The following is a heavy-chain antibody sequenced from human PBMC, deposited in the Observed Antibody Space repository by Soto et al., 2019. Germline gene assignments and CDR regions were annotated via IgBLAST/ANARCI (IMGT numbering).Heavy chain of an antibody. CDR1: GFTFSSYW. CDR2: IKQDGSEK. CDR3: ARQRYCRSTSCYTKFAY. J-gene: IGHJ4*02. D-gene: IGHD2-2*02. Sequence: LRLSCAASGFTFSSYWMSWVRQAQGKGLECVANIKQDGSEKYYVDSVKGRFTVSRDNAKNSLYLQMNSRRAEDTAVYYCARQRYCRSTSCYTKFAYWGQGTLVTVSS. V-gene: IGHV3-7*03.